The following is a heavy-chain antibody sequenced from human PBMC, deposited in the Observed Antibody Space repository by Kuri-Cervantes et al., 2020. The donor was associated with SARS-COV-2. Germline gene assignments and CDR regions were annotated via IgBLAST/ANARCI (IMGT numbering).Heavy chain of an antibody. CDR1: GFTFSRSS. CDR3: ASDYDILTGYYGIDY. CDR2: IKQDGSEK. D-gene: IGHD3-9*01. J-gene: IGHJ4*02. V-gene: IGHV3-7*01. Sequence: GGSLRLSCAASGFTFSRSSMHWVCPAPEKGLEWVANIKQDGSEKYYVDSVKGRFTISRDNAKNSLYLQMNSLRAEDTAVYYCASDYDILTGYYGIDYWGQGTLVTVSS.